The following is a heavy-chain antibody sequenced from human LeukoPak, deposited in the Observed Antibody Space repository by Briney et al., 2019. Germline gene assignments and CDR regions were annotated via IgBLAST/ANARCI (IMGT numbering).Heavy chain of an antibody. V-gene: IGHV3-21*01. CDR3: ATEGGDFWSGYYKAFDY. CDR1: GFTFSSYS. D-gene: IGHD3-3*01. CDR2: ISSSSTYI. J-gene: IGHJ4*02. Sequence: GGSLRLSCAVSGFTFSSYSMNWVRQAPGEGLAGVSSISSSSTYIYYADSVKGRFTISRDDAKNSLYLQMNSLRAEDTAVYYCATEGGDFWSGYYKAFDYWGQGTLVTVSS.